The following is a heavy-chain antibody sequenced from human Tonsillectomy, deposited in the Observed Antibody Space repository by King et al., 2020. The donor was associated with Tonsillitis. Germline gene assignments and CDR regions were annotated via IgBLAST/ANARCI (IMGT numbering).Heavy chain of an antibody. J-gene: IGHJ4*02. D-gene: IGHD3-22*01. CDR3: ARAEYYYDSSGLLDY. CDR2: IYYSGST. CDR1: GGSISSGGYS. Sequence: LQLQESGPRLVKPSQTLSLTCAVSGGSISSGGYSWSWNRQPPGKGLEWIGYIYYSGSTYYNPSLKSRVTISVDTSKNQFSLKLSSVTAADTAVYYCARAEYYYDSSGLLDYWGQGTLVTVSS. V-gene: IGHV4-30-4*07.